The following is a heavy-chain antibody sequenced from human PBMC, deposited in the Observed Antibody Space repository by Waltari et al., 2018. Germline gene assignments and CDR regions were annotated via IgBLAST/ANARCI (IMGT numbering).Heavy chain of an antibody. Sequence: QVQLVVSGGGVVQPGGSLTLSCAASGFTFSCCGMHWVRQAPGKGLEGVAFIQSDGSSRYYADSVKGRFAISRDSSKNIMSLQMNSLRDEDTAVYHCAKGLRRGSNWYFDLWGRGTLVTVSS. CDR1: GFTFSCCG. J-gene: IGHJ2*01. V-gene: IGHV3-30*02. CDR2: IQSDGSSR. CDR3: AKGLRRGSNWYFDL. D-gene: IGHD3-10*01.